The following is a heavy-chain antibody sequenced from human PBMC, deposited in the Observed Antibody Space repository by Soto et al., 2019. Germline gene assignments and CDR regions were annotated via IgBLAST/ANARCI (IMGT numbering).Heavy chain of an antibody. D-gene: IGHD3-16*01. Sequence: PWESLKISCKASGYIIKNYWIDLVRQIPGQGLEWMGIIFPDDSDTIYSPSFQGHVTISVDKSISTAYVQWSSLKASDSAIYYCFRGGVTSRTFDYWGQGTLVTVSS. CDR3: FRGGVTSRTFDY. CDR2: IFPDDSDT. V-gene: IGHV5-51*01. CDR1: GYIIKNYW. J-gene: IGHJ4*02.